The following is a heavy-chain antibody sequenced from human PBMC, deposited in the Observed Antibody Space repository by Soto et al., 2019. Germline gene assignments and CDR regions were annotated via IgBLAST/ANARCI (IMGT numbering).Heavy chain of an antibody. CDR3: AKGGRQWLVTSDFNY. CDR2: VSHDGKNT. J-gene: IGHJ4*02. D-gene: IGHD6-19*01. V-gene: IGHV3-30*18. Sequence: PGGSLRLSCAASGFTFSDYAMHWVRQAPGKGLEWVAVVSHDGKNTHYADSVKSQFTISRESSKNTVSLEMTSLRADDTAVYYCAKGGRQWLVTSDFNYWGQGALVTVAS. CDR1: GFTFSDYA.